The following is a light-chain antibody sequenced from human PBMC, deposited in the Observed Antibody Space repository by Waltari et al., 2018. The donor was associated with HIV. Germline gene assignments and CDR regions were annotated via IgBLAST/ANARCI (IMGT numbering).Light chain of an antibody. CDR2: GAS. Sequence: DIQMTQSPSSLSASIGDRVSITCQASHDISSYLNWYQQKPGKAPKLLISGASDLETGVPSRFSGSGSGTDFTFTISSLQPVDIATYYCQQYVNVPVTFGPGTKVEIK. CDR3: QQYVNVPVT. J-gene: IGKJ3*01. V-gene: IGKV1-33*01. CDR1: HDISSY.